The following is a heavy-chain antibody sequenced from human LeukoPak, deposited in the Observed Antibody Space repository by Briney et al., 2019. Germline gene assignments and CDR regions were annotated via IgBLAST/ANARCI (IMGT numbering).Heavy chain of an antibody. J-gene: IGHJ5*02. CDR1: GFTFTSYD. V-gene: IGHV1-8*01. CDR2: INPNSGNT. D-gene: IGHD1-20*01. Sequence: ASVKVCCKASGFTFTSYDINWVRQATGQGLEWMGWINPNSGNTGYAQKFQGRVTMTRNTSISTAYMELNSLKSEDTAVYYCASNNWPYVNWFDPWGQGTLVIVSS. CDR3: ASNNWPYVNWFDP.